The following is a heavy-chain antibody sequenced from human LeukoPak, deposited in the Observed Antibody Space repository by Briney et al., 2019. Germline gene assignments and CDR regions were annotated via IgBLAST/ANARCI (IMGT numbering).Heavy chain of an antibody. V-gene: IGHV4-59*01. CDR2: SHYSGDT. D-gene: IGHD6-6*01. J-gene: IGHJ4*02. CDR3: ARDKGGAARRDHFDY. Sequence: SETLSLTCTVSGGSSTNYYWSWIRQPPGKGLEWIGYSHYSGDTNYNPSLKSRVTISVDTSKNQFSLKLSSVTAADTAVYYCARDKGGAARRDHFDYWGQGTLVTVSS. CDR1: GGSSTNYY.